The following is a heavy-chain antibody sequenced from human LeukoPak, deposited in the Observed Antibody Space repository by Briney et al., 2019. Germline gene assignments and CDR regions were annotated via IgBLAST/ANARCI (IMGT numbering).Heavy chain of an antibody. V-gene: IGHV1-2*02. CDR1: GHTFTDFY. Sequence: GASVKVSCRPSGHTFTDFYLNWVGQAPGQGLEWMGWVNPYSDATITAQRFQGRVTLTWDTSIGTAYMELTRLTSDDTAMYYCATATITHTRDLWGQGTQVTVSS. CDR3: ATATITHTRDL. CDR2: VNPYSDAT. J-gene: IGHJ5*02. D-gene: IGHD1-1*01.